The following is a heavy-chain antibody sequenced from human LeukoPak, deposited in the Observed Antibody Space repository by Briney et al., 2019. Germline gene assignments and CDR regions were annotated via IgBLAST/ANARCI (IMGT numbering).Heavy chain of an antibody. D-gene: IGHD3-3*01. Sequence: GGSLRLSCAASGFTFSSYWMHWVRQAPGKGLVWVSGINSDGSSTSYADSVKGRFTISRDNAKNTLYLQMNSLRAEDTAVYYCARYGPGHITIFGVVNYWGQGTLVTVSS. CDR2: INSDGSST. J-gene: IGHJ4*02. CDR1: GFTFSSYW. CDR3: ARYGPGHITIFGVVNY. V-gene: IGHV3-74*01.